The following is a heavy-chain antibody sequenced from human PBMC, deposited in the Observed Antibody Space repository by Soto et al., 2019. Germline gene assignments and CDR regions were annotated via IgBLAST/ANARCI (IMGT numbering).Heavy chain of an antibody. CDR1: GFTFTSSA. J-gene: IGHJ4*02. CDR2: IVVGSGNT. V-gene: IGHV1-58*02. CDR3: AAHPDYGSGATSSYYFDY. D-gene: IGHD3-10*01. Sequence: ASVKVSCKASGFTFTSSAMQWVRQARGQRLEWIGWIVVGSGNTNYAQKFQERVTITRDMSTSTAYMELSSLRSEDTAVYYCAAHPDYGSGATSSYYFDYWGQGTLVTVSS.